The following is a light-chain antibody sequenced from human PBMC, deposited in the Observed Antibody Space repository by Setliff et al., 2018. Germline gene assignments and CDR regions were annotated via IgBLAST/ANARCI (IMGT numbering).Light chain of an antibody. Sequence: QSALTQPASVSGSPGQSITISCTGTSSDVGGYNYVSWYQQHPGKAPKLIIYVVTNRPSGVSNRFSGSKSGNTASLTISGLQAEDEADYYCSSYTGSSTLVFGSGTKVTVL. CDR3: SSYTGSSTLV. CDR2: VVT. V-gene: IGLV2-14*01. CDR1: SSDVGGYNY. J-gene: IGLJ1*01.